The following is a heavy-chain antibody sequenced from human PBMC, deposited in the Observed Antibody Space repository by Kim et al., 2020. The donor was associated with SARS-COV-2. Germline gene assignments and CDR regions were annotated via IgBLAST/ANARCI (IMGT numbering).Heavy chain of an antibody. Sequence: GGSLRLSCAASGFTFSSFAMHWVRQPPGKGLEWVTVISHDGSNKYYVDSVKGRFTISRDNSKNTLYLHMSSLRGEDTAVYYCARDSSSSYNYYYMDVWGKGTTVTVS. V-gene: IGHV3-30-3*01. CDR2: ISHDGSNK. CDR1: GFTFSSFA. D-gene: IGHD2-2*01. J-gene: IGHJ6*03. CDR3: ARDSSSSYNYYYMDV.